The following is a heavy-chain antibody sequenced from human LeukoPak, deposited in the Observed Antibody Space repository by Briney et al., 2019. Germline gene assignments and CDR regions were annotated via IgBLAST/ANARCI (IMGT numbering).Heavy chain of an antibody. D-gene: IGHD2-2*01. CDR2: ISWNSGSI. V-gene: IGHV3-9*01. CDR1: GFTFDDYA. CDR3: ATYSSSNGREFQY. Sequence: PGGSLRLSCAASGFTFDDYAMHWVRQAPGKGLEWVSGISWNSGSIGYADSVKGRFSIARDNAMNSLYLQMNSLRAEDTAVYYCATYSSSNGREFQYWGQGTLVTVSS. J-gene: IGHJ1*01.